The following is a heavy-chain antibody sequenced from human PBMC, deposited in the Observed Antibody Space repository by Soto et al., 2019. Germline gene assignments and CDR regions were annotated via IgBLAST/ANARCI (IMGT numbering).Heavy chain of an antibody. V-gene: IGHV1-69*13. CDR1: GGTFSSYA. CDR3: ARDRNIVATIYNYYGMDV. D-gene: IGHD5-12*01. CDR2: IIPIFGTA. J-gene: IGHJ6*02. Sequence: ASVKVSCKASGGTFSSYAISWVRQAPGQGLEWMGGIIPIFGTANCAQKFQGRVTITADESTSTAYMELSSLRSEDTAVYYCARDRNIVATIYNYYGMDVWGQGTTVTVAS.